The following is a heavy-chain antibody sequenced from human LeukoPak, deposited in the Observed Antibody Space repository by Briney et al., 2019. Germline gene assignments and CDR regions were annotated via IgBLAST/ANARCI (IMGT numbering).Heavy chain of an antibody. Sequence: GESLKISCKGSGYSFTSYWIGWVRQLPGKGVEWMGIIYPGDSDTRCSPSFQDQLTISADKSIRTAYLQWSSLKASDTAMYYCARRTQLWYVEDYWGQGTLVTVSS. D-gene: IGHD5-18*01. V-gene: IGHV5-51*03. CDR2: IYPGDSDT. CDR1: GYSFTSYW. J-gene: IGHJ4*02. CDR3: ARRTQLWYVEDY.